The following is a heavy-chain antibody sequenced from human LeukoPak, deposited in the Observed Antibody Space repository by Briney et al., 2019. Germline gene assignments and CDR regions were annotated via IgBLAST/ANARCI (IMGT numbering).Heavy chain of an antibody. J-gene: IGHJ4*02. Sequence: PGGSLRLSCVASGFTFSSHGMNWVRQAPGKGLEWVSAISGSGGSTYYADSVKGRFTISRDNAKNSLYLQMSSLRAEDTAVYYCARDGGSSWYFDYWGQGTLVTVSS. D-gene: IGHD6-13*01. V-gene: IGHV3-21*01. CDR1: GFTFSSHG. CDR3: ARDGGSSWYFDY. CDR2: ISGSGGST.